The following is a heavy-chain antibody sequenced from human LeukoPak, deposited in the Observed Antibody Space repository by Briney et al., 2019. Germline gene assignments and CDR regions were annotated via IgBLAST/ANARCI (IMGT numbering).Heavy chain of an antibody. CDR3: SRDQAATVVNRHHYYYYFGMDV. J-gene: IGHJ6*02. V-gene: IGHV1-2*02. Sequence: ASVKVSCKASGYTFTSYYIHWVRQAPGQGLEWMGRINPNSGGTNYAQKLQGRVTITTDKSTSTAYMELSSLRTDDTAVYYCSRDQAATVVNRHHYYYYFGMDVWGQRTTVTVSS. CDR1: GYTFTSYY. D-gene: IGHD4-23*01. CDR2: INPNSGGT.